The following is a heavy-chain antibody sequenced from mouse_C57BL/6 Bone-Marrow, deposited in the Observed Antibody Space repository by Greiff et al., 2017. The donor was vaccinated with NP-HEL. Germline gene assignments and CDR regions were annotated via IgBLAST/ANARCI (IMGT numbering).Heavy chain of an antibody. Sequence: QVHVKQSGAELVKPGASVKLSCKASGYTFTSYWMHWVKQRPGQGLEWIGMIHPNSGSTNYNEKFKSKATLTVDKSSSTAYMQLSSLTSEDSAVYYCARGFIYFDYWGQGTTLTVSS. CDR1: GYTFTSYW. CDR3: ARGFIYFDY. D-gene: IGHD1-1*01. V-gene: IGHV1-64*01. CDR2: IHPNSGST. J-gene: IGHJ2*01.